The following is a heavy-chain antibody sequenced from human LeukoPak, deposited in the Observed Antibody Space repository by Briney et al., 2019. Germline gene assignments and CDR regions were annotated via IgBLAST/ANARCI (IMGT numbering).Heavy chain of an antibody. D-gene: IGHD6-19*01. V-gene: IGHV3-23*01. CDR1: GFPFTTYA. J-gene: IGHJ4*02. Sequence: GGSLRLSCETSGFPFTTYAMSWVRQAPGKGLEWVSGTSGSSERTWYADSVKGRFSISRDNSKNTLYLQMNSLRAEDTAVYYCAAYSSGFGRSSNRGQGTLVTVSS. CDR3: AAYSSGFGRSSN. CDR2: TSGSSERT.